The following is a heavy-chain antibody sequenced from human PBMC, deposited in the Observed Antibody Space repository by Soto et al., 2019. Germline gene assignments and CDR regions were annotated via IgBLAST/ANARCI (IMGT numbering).Heavy chain of an antibody. CDR3: AKGIGYCSSINCYSSRRLLFGS. J-gene: IGHJ4*02. V-gene: IGHV4-34*01. CDR2: VNHSGTT. CDR1: GGSFSGYY. D-gene: IGHD2-2*01. Sequence: QVQLQQWGAGLLKPSETLSLTCAVYGGSFSGYYWTWIRQSPEKGLEWIGEVNHSGTTYYNPSLKTRVTISVHTPNNQFSLKMSSVTAADTAVYYCAKGIGYCSSINCYSSRRLLFGSWGQGTLVTVSS.